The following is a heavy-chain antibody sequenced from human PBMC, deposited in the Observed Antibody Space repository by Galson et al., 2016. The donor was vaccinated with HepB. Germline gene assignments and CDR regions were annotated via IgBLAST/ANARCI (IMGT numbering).Heavy chain of an antibody. V-gene: IGHV3-30*03. CDR1: GFTFTSYG. D-gene: IGHD3-22*01. Sequence: SLRLSCAASGFTFTSYGMHWVRQAPGKGLEWVAVISYDASSLHYADSVKGRFTVSRDNSGHTLYLQMNSLIPEDTAVYYCVVSVYYRWGRGTLVTVSS. CDR2: ISYDASSL. J-gene: IGHJ5*02. CDR3: VVSVYYR.